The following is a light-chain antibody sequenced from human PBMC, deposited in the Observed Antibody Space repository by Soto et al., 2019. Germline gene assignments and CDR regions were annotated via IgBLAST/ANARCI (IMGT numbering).Light chain of an antibody. CDR1: QSIYTA. CDR3: QQGHNWPLT. J-gene: IGKJ2*01. Sequence: EIVMTQSPATLSVSPGERATLSCRASQSIYTALAWYQQKPGKPPRLLIYSASTRATGVPARFTGSGSGSEFTLTISGLQSEDCAVYYCQQGHNWPLTFGQGTRLEI. V-gene: IGKV3-15*01. CDR2: SAS.